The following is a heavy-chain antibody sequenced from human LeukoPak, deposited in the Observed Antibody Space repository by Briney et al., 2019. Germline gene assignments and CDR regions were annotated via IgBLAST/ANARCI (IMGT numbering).Heavy chain of an antibody. D-gene: IGHD6-19*01. CDR1: GFTFSSYA. CDR3: AKGPVGWYGTFDY. CDR2: ISGSGGST. V-gene: IGHV3-23*01. J-gene: IGHJ4*02. Sequence: LPGGSLRLSCAASGFTFSSYAMSWVRQAPGKGLEWVSAISGSGGSTYYADSVKGRFTISRDNSKNTLYLQMNSLRAEDTAVYYCAKGPVGWYGTFDYWGQGTLVTVSS.